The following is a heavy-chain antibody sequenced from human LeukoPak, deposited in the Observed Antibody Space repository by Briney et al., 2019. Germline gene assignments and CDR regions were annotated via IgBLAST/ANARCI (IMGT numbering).Heavy chain of an antibody. CDR3: AKGLYDGEGYYYFDY. D-gene: IGHD3-22*01. V-gene: IGHV3-23*01. CDR2: MSGSGSST. CDR1: GFTFSNYG. J-gene: IGHJ4*02. Sequence: GGSLRLSCAASGFTFSNYGMSWVRQAPGKGLEWVLAMSGSGSSTYYADSVKGRFTISRDNSKNTLYLQMNSLRAEDTAVYFCAKGLYDGEGYYYFDYWGQGTLVTVSS.